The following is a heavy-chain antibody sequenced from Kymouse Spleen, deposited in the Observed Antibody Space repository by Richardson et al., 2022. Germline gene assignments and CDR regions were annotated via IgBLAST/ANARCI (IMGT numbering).Heavy chain of an antibody. CDR1: GFTFDDYA. CDR3: AKGLTGTSPYYYGMDV. D-gene: IGHD1-7*01. CDR2: ISWNSGSI. J-gene: IGHJ6*02. Sequence: EVQLVESGGGLVQPGRSLRLSCAASGFTFDDYAMHWVRQAPGKGLEWVSGISWNSGSIGYADSVKGRFTISRDNAKNSLYLQMNSLRAEDTALYYCAKGLTGTSPYYYGMDVWGQGTTVTVSS. V-gene: IGHV3-9*01.